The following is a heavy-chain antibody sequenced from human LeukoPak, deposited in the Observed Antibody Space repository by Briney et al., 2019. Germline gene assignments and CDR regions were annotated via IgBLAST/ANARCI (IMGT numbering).Heavy chain of an antibody. CDR3: ARSTMIVVVPDAFDI. CDR2: ISAYNGNT. J-gene: IGHJ3*02. V-gene: IGHV1-18*01. CDR1: GYTFTSYG. D-gene: IGHD3-22*01. Sequence: ASVKVSCKASGYTFTSYGISWVRQAPGQGLEWMGWISAYNGNTNYAQKLQGRVTMTTDTSTSTAYMELRSLRSDDTAVYYCARSTMIVVVPDAFDIWGQGTLVTVSS.